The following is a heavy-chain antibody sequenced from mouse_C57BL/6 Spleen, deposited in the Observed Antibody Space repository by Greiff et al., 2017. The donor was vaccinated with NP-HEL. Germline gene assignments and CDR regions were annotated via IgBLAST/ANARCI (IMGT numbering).Heavy chain of an antibody. Sequence: EVQVVESGEGLVKPGGSLKLSCAASGFTFSSYAMSWVRQTPEKRLEWVAYISSGGDYIYYADTVKGRFTISRDNARNTLYLQMSSLKSEDTAMYYCTREGIYYDYDGFAYWGQGTLVTVSA. CDR2: ISSGGDYI. CDR1: GFTFSSYA. V-gene: IGHV5-9-1*02. J-gene: IGHJ3*01. D-gene: IGHD2-4*01. CDR3: TREGIYYDYDGFAY.